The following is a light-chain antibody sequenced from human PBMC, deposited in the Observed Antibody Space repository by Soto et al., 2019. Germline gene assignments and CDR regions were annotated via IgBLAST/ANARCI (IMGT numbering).Light chain of an antibody. J-gene: IGKJ4*01. V-gene: IGKV1-39*01. CDR3: QQSHDTPLT. CDR2: AAS. Sequence: DIQMTQSPVSLSASVGDRVTITCRASQTISRNLNWYQQKPGKAPKLLIFAASSLQSGVPLRFSGSGSGTDFTLTISSLQPEDFATYYCQQSHDTPLTFGGGTKVEIK. CDR1: QTISRN.